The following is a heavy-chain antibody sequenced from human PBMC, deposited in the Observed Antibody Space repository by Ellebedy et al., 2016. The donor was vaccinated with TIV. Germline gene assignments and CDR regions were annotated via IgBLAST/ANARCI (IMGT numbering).Heavy chain of an antibody. CDR3: ARDLTVD. Sequence: GESLKISCAASGFTFSTYWMSWVRQAPGKGLVWVSRINNDGSSTSYADSVKGRFTISRDNAKNTLYLQMNSLRAEDTAVYYCARDLTVDWGQGTLVTVSS. CDR1: GFTFSTYW. D-gene: IGHD4-23*01. CDR2: INNDGSST. V-gene: IGHV3-74*01. J-gene: IGHJ4*02.